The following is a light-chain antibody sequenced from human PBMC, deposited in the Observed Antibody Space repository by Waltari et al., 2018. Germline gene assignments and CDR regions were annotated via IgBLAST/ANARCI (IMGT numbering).Light chain of an antibody. Sequence: EIVLTQSPGTLSLSQGERATLSCRASQSVSSSYFAWYQQKPGQAPRLLIYGASNRATGIPDRFSGSGSGTDFTLTISRLEPEDFAVYYCQQYGSSPHTFGGGTKVEIK. CDR3: QQYGSSPHT. CDR1: QSVSSSY. J-gene: IGKJ4*01. V-gene: IGKV3-20*01. CDR2: GAS.